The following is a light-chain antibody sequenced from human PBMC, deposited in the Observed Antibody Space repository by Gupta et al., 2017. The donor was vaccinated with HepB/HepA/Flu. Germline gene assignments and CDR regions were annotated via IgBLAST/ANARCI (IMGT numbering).Light chain of an antibody. J-gene: IGLJ1*01. CDR3: QSYDYRLSGSRI. CDR1: SSNIGARYD. Sequence: QSVLAQPPSVSGAPGQRVTISCTGSSSNIGARYDVHWYQQLPGTAPKLLIYDSDKRPSGVPDRFSGSKSGTSASLTIAGLQTEDEADYYCQSYDYRLSGSRIFGTGTKVTVL. CDR2: DSD. V-gene: IGLV1-40*01.